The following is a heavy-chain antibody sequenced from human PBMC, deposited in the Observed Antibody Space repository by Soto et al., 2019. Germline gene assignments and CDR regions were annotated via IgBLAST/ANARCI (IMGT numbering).Heavy chain of an antibody. J-gene: IGHJ4*02. Sequence: SETLSLTCSVSCGSVSSDGSYWPWILQHPVEGLEWIGHIYHSGTTYYSPSLQSRLIISVDTSKNQFALRLSSVTAADTALYFCARLRRGHVSSGYYSPYFQYLGQGTLVSVSS. CDR1: CGSVSSDGSY. CDR2: IYHSGTT. CDR3: ARLRRGHVSSGYYSPYFQY. D-gene: IGHD3-22*01. V-gene: IGHV4-31*03.